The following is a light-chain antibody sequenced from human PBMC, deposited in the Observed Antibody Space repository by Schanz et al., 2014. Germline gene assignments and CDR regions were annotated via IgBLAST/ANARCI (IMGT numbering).Light chain of an antibody. CDR1: QSVNSDY. CDR3: QQLNSFT. V-gene: IGKV3-20*01. Sequence: EIVLTQSPGTLSLSPGERATLSCRASQSVNSDYLAWYQQRPGQAPRLLIYGASTRATGIPARFSGSGSGTEFTLTISSLQPEDFATYYCQQLNSFTFGPGTKVDIK. J-gene: IGKJ3*01. CDR2: GAS.